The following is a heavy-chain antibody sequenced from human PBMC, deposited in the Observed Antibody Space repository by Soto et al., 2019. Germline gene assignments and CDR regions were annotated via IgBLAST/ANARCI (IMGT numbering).Heavy chain of an antibody. V-gene: IGHV4-31*03. Sequence: QVQLQESGPGLVKPSQTLSLTCTVSCGSISSGGYYCSWIRQHPGKRLEWIGYIYYSGSTYYNPSLKSRVTIAVETSKKQYSLKLSSGTAADTAVYYCARDLVKPTHYYYYYSMDVWGQGTTVTVSS. J-gene: IGHJ6*02. CDR2: IYYSGST. D-gene: IGHD3-9*01. CDR1: CGSISSGGYY. CDR3: ARDLVKPTHYYYYYSMDV.